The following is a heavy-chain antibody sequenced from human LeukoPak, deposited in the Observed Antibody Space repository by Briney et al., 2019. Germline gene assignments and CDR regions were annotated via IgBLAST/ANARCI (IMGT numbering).Heavy chain of an antibody. V-gene: IGHV4-59*01. D-gene: IGHD2-15*01. CDR1: GGSISSYY. CDR2: IYYSGST. J-gene: IGHJ4*02. CDR3: ARVSSGVYFDY. Sequence: PSETLSLTCTVSGGSISSYYWSWIRQPPRKGLESIGYIYYSGSTNYNPSLKSRVTISVDTSKNQFSLKLSSVTAADTAVYYCARVSSGVYFDYWGQGTLVTVSS.